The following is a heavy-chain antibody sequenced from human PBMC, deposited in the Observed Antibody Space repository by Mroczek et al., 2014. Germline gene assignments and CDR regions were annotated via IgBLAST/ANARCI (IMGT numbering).Heavy chain of an antibody. D-gene: IGHD3-10*01. CDR3: ARRVPSPNPMVRGGVFDY. CDR2: ISAYNGNT. CDR1: GYTFTSYG. J-gene: IGHJ4*02. V-gene: IGHV1-18*01. Sequence: QVQLQQSGAEVKKPGASVKVSCKASGYTFTSYGISWVRQAPGQGLEWMGWISAYNGNTNYAQKLQGRVTMTTDTSTSTAYMELRSLRSDDTAVYYCARRVPSPNPMVRGGVFDYVGPGNPGHPSPQ.